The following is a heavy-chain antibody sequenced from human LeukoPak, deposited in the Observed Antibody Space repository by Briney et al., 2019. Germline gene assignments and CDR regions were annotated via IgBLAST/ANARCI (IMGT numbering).Heavy chain of an antibody. V-gene: IGHV4-61*02. CDR2: IHSRGST. Sequence: PSETLSLTCTVSCGSISSGSYYWSWIRQPAGKGLEWIGRIHSRGSTNYNPSLKSRVTISIDTSQNQFSLKLSSVTAADTAVYYCARDEGCTNGVCFTLFDYWGQGILVTVSS. D-gene: IGHD2-8*01. J-gene: IGHJ4*02. CDR3: ARDEGCTNGVCFTLFDY. CDR1: CGSISSGSYY.